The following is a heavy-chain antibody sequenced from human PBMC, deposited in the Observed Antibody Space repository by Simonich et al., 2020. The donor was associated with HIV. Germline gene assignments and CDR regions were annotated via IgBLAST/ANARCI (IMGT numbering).Heavy chain of an antibody. V-gene: IGHV3-48*03. CDR1: GFTFSSCE. Sequence: EVQLVESGGGLVQPGGSLRLSCAASGFTFSSCEKNWVRQAPGKGQEWISYRSGSDSTIDYADSVKCRFTISRDNAKNSLYLQMNSLGAEDTAVYYCARVWGGDYSALQYWGQGTLVTVSS. D-gene: IGHD3-16*01. CDR3: ARVWGGDYSALQY. CDR2: RSGSDSTI. J-gene: IGHJ1*01.